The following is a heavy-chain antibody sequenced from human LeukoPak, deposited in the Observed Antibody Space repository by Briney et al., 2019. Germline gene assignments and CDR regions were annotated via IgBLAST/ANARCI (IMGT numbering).Heavy chain of an antibody. CDR1: GGSISTYY. CDR2: IYYSGST. D-gene: IGHD6-13*01. Sequence: KPSETLSLTCTVSGGSISTYYWTWIRQPPGKGLEWIGYIYYSGSTNYNPALKSRVTISVDTPKNQFSLKLTSLTAADTAVYYCARGRQLINWGQGTLVTVSS. J-gene: IGHJ4*02. V-gene: IGHV4-59*12. CDR3: ARGRQLIN.